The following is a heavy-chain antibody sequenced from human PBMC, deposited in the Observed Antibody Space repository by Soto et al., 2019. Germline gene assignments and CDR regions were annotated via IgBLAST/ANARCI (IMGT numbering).Heavy chain of an antibody. CDR3: AGFYDSSGYYSVY. CDR2: IYYSGST. D-gene: IGHD3-22*01. Sequence: SETLSLTCTVSGGSISGGDYYWSWIRQPPGKGLEWIGYIYYSGSTYYNPSLKSRATISVDTSKNQFSLKLSSVTAADTAVYYCAGFYDSSGYYSVYWGQGTLVTVSS. CDR1: GGSISGGDYY. J-gene: IGHJ4*02. V-gene: IGHV4-30-4*01.